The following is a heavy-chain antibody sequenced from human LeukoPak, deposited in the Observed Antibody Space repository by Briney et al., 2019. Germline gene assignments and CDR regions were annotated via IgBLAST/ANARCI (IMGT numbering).Heavy chain of an antibody. J-gene: IGHJ5*02. CDR3: AKGAEIDL. CDR1: GFTFTSYS. V-gene: IGHV3-23*01. D-gene: IGHD3-16*01. CDR2: VTGAGDTT. Sequence: GGSLRLSCATSGFTFTSYSMNWVRKAPGKGLEWVSAVTGAGDTTYYADSVKGRFFMSREDSKTTVYLQMNSLRAEDTAIYYCAKGAEIDLWGQGTLVTVSS.